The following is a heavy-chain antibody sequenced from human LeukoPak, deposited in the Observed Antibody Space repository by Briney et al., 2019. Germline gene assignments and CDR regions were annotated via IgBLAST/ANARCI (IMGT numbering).Heavy chain of an antibody. CDR2: ISAYNGNT. D-gene: IGHD6-19*01. CDR3: ARAPSVAVAGKPNYDY. CDR1: GYTFTGYY. Sequence: ASVKVSCKASGYTFTGYYMLWVRQAPGQGLEWMGWISAYNGNTNYAQKLQGRVTMTTDTSTSTAYMELRSLRSDDTAVYYCARAPSVAVAGKPNYDYWGQGTPVTVSS. J-gene: IGHJ4*02. V-gene: IGHV1-18*04.